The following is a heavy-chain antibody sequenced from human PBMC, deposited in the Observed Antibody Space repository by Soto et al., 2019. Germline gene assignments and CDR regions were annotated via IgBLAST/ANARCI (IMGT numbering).Heavy chain of an antibody. Sequence: SETLSLTCTVSGGSISSGDYYWSWIRQPPGKGLEWIGYIYYSGSTYYNPSLKSRVTISVDTSKNQFSLKLSSVTAADTAVYYCARASSGSYSPFMGVWGQGTTVTVSS. V-gene: IGHV4-30-4*01. CDR2: IYYSGST. J-gene: IGHJ6*02. CDR3: ARASSGSYSPFMGV. D-gene: IGHD3-22*01. CDR1: GGSISSGDYY.